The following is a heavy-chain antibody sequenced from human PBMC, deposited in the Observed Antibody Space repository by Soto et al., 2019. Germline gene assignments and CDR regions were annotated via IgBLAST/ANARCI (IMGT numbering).Heavy chain of an antibody. CDR2: ISGSGGST. CDR3: AKSKSTSGSYLYYFDY. V-gene: IGHV3-23*01. D-gene: IGHD3-10*01. CDR1: GFTFSSYA. Sequence: GGSLRLSCAAPGFTFSSYAMTWVRQAPGKGLEWISAISGSGGSTYYADSVKGRFTISRDNSKNTLYLQMNSLRAEDTALYYCAKSKSTSGSYLYYFDYWGQGTLVTVSS. J-gene: IGHJ4*02.